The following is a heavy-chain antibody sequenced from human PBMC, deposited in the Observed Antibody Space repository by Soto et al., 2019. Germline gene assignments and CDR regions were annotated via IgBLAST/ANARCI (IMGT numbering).Heavy chain of an antibody. Sequence: GSLRLSCAASGFTFSDYYMSWIRQAPGKGLEWVSYISSSSSYTNYADSVKGRFTISRDNAKNSLYLQMNSLRAEDTAVYYCARGQLLPYYYGMDVWGQGTTVTVS. CDR1: GFTFSDYY. J-gene: IGHJ6*02. V-gene: IGHV3-11*03. D-gene: IGHD2-2*01. CDR2: ISSSSSYT. CDR3: ARGQLLPYYYGMDV.